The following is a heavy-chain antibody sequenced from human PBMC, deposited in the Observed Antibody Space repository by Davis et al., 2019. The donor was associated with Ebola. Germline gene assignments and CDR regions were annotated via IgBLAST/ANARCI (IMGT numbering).Heavy chain of an antibody. CDR1: GFAFSNAW. V-gene: IGHV3-15*07. Sequence: SCAVSGFAFSNAWMNWVRQAPGKGLEWVGRIKRKADGGTTDHAAPVKGRFTISREDSKNTLYLQMNSLKTEDTAVYYCTTVGGYIYGQRDYWGQGALVTVSS. CDR3: TTVGGYIYGQRDY. J-gene: IGHJ4*02. D-gene: IGHD5-18*01. CDR2: IKRKADGGTT.